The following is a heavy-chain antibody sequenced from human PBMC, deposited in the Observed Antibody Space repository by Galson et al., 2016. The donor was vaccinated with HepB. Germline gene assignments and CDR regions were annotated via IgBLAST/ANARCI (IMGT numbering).Heavy chain of an antibody. CDR3: ASDRGELFGYYFDY. J-gene: IGHJ4*02. CDR2: ISYDGSNK. D-gene: IGHD3-10*01. V-gene: IGHV3-30*04. Sequence: SLRLSCAASGFTFSNYAMHWVRQAPGKGLEWVAVISYDGSNKYYADSVKGRFTISRDTSKNRLYLQMNSLRAEDTSVYYCASDRGELFGYYFDYWGQGTLFTVSS. CDR1: GFTFSNYA.